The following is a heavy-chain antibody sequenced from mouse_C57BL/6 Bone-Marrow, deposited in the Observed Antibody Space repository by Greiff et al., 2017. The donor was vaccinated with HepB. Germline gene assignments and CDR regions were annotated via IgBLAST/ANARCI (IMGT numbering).Heavy chain of an antibody. D-gene: IGHD2-5*01. CDR2: ISSGSSTI. Sequence: EVKLMESGGGLVKPGGSLKLSCAASGFTFSDYGMHWVRQAPEKGLEWVAYISSGSSTIYYADTVKGRFTISRDNAKNTLFLQMTSLRSEDTAMYYCARKEIPYSNYDYWGQGTTLTVSS. CDR1: GFTFSDYG. V-gene: IGHV5-17*01. J-gene: IGHJ2*01. CDR3: ARKEIPYSNYDY.